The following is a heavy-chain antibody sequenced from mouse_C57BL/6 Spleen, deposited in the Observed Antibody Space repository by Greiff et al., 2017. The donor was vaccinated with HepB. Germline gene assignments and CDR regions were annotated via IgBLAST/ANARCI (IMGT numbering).Heavy chain of an antibody. CDR2: IYPSSGNT. J-gene: IGHJ2*01. Sequence: QVQLQQSGAELARPGASVKLSCKASGYTFTSYGISWVKQRPGQGLEWIGEIYPSSGNTYYNEKFKGKATLTADKSSSTAYMELRSLTSEDSAVYFCARDGSGYDYWGQGTTLTVSS. CDR1: GYTFTSYG. V-gene: IGHV1-81*01. CDR3: ARDGSGYDY. D-gene: IGHD3-2*02.